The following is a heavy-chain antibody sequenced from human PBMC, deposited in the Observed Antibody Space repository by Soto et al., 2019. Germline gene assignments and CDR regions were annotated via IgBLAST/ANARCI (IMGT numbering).Heavy chain of an antibody. Sequence: PSETLSLTCAVSGGSFSGFYCTWIRQPPGEGLEWIGEINHSGTTNFNPSLRSRLTISLDSSKKHFSLKLTSMTAADAAVYYCARADRTLVTSYGLDVWGQGTTVTVS. CDR3: ARADRTLVTSYGLDV. D-gene: IGHD2-21*02. CDR2: INHSGTT. J-gene: IGHJ6*02. CDR1: GGSFSGFY. V-gene: IGHV4-34*01.